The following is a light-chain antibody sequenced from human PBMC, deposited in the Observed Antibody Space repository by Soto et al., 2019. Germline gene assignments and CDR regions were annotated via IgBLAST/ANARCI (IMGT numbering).Light chain of an antibody. V-gene: IGKV1-5*03. J-gene: IGKJ1*01. CDR3: QHYNSYSEA. CDR1: QSISSW. CDR2: KAS. Sequence: DIQMTQSPSTLSAPVGARVPITCRASQSISSWLAWYQQKPGEAPKLLIYKASSLESGVPSRFSGSGSGTEITLTISSLQPDDFATYYCQHYNSYSEAFGQGTKVDIK.